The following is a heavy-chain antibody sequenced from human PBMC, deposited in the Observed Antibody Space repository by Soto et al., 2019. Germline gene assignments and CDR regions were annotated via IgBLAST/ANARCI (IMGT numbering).Heavy chain of an antibody. J-gene: IGHJ4*02. D-gene: IGHD3-9*01. CDR3: ARDLSLDY. Sequence: PSETLSLTCTVSGGSVSSGSYYWSWIRQPPGKGLEWIGYIYYSGSTNYNPSLKSRVTISVDTSKNQFSLKLSSVTAADTAVYYCARDLSLDYWGQGTLVTVS. CDR2: IYYSGST. CDR1: GGSVSSGSYY. V-gene: IGHV4-61*01.